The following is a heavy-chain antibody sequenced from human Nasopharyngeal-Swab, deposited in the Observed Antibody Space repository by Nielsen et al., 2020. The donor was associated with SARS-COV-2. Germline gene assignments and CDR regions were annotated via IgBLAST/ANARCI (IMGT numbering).Heavy chain of an antibody. V-gene: IGHV3-30*04. J-gene: IGHJ4*02. D-gene: IGHD3-22*01. CDR3: ARDGREYYYFDSSEVGFDY. CDR1: GFTFSSYA. CDR2: ISYDGRNK. Sequence: GGSLRLSCAASGFTFSSYAIHWVRQAPGKGLGGVTFISYDGRNKYYADSVKGRFTISRDNSKNTLYLQMNSLRAEDTAVYYCARDGREYYYFDSSEVGFDYWGQGTLVTVSS.